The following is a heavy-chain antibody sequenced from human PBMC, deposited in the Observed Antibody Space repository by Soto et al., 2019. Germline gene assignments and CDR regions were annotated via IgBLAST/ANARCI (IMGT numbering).Heavy chain of an antibody. Sequence: PGGALRLSCAASGFTFSGHLMHWVRQAPGKGLVWVSHIGPDGSSTRDADSVQGRFTISRDNARNTLYLQMNSLRDEDTAVYYCARDNNWSYDYWGQGILVTVSS. V-gene: IGHV3-74*01. D-gene: IGHD1-1*01. CDR1: GFTFSGHL. CDR3: ARDNNWSYDY. J-gene: IGHJ4*02. CDR2: IGPDGSST.